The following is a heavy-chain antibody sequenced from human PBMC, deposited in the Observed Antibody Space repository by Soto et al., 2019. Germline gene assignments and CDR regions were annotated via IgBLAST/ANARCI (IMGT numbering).Heavy chain of an antibody. CDR2: INHSGST. CDR1: GGSFSGYY. D-gene: IGHD2-2*01. V-gene: IGHV4-34*01. Sequence: SETLSLTCAVYGGSFSGYYWSWIRQPPGKGLEWIGEINHSGSTNYNPSLKSRVTISGDTSKNQFSLKLSSVTAADTAVYYCARRIAEDIVVVPAAHELAFDIWGQGTMVTVSS. J-gene: IGHJ3*02. CDR3: ARRIAEDIVVVPAAHELAFDI.